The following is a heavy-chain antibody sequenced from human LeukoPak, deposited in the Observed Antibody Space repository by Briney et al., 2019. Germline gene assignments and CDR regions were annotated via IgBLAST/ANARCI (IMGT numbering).Heavy chain of an antibody. CDR3: ARDKKNDFWSGRSDAFDI. V-gene: IGHV1-46*01. CDR2: INPSGGGT. D-gene: IGHD3-3*01. J-gene: IGHJ3*02. CDR1: GYTFTSYY. Sequence: GASVKVSCKASGYTFTSYYVHWVRQAPGQGLEWMGIINPSGGGTSYAQKFQGRVTMTRDTSTSTVYMELSSLRSEDTAVYYCARDKKNDFWSGRSDAFDIWGQGTMVTVSS.